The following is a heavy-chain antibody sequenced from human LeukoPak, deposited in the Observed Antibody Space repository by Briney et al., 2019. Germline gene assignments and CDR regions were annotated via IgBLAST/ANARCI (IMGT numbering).Heavy chain of an antibody. Sequence: SVKVSXKASGGTFSSYAISWVRQAPGQGLEWMGGIIPIFGTANYAQKFQGRVTITADESTSTAYMELSSLRSEDTAVYYCARDRYYYDSSGYFLFDYWGQGTLVTVSS. J-gene: IGHJ4*02. V-gene: IGHV1-69*13. D-gene: IGHD3-22*01. CDR2: IIPIFGTA. CDR1: GGTFSSYA. CDR3: ARDRYYYDSSGYFLFDY.